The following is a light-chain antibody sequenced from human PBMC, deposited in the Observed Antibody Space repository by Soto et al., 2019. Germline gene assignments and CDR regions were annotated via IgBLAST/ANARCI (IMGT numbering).Light chain of an antibody. CDR1: QSISTE. V-gene: IGKV3-15*01. CDR2: SAS. CDR3: QQGHNWPLT. Sequence: EIVMTQSPATLSVSPGERATLSCRDSQSISTELAWYQQKPGQPPRLLIYSASTRATGVPARFTGSGSGSEFTLTISGLQSEAFAVYYCQQGHNWPLTFGQGTRLEI. J-gene: IGKJ2*01.